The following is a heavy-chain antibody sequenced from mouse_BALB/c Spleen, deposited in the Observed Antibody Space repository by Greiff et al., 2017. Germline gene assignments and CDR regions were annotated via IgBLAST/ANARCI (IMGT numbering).Heavy chain of an antibody. CDR2: ISSGSSTI. V-gene: IGHV5-17*02. CDR3: ARRGGNYVNYAMDY. CDR1: GFTFSSFG. Sequence: EVQRVESGGGLVQPGGSRKLSCAASGFTFSSFGMHWVRQAPEKGLEWVAYISSGSSTIYYADTVKGRFTISRDNPKNTLFLQMTSLRSEDTAMYYCARRGGNYVNYAMDYWGQGTSVTVSS. D-gene: IGHD2-1*01. J-gene: IGHJ4*01.